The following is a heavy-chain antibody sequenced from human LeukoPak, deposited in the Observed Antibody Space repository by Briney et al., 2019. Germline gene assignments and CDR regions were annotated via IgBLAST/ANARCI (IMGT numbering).Heavy chain of an antibody. CDR3: ARDLMTQYYYGMDV. V-gene: IGHV1-18*01. CDR2: ISAYNGNT. CDR1: GYTFTSYG. Sequence: ASVKVSCKASGYTFTSYGISWVRQAPGQGLEWMGWISAYNGNTNYAQKLQGRVTMTTDTSTSTAYMELRSLRSDDTAVYYCARDLMTQYYYGMDVWGQGTMVTVSS. J-gene: IGHJ6*02.